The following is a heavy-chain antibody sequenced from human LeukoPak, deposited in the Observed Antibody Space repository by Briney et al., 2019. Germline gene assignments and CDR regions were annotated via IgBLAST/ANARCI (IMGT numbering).Heavy chain of an antibody. CDR2: IDSSETT. D-gene: IGHD6-13*01. CDR1: DGSISSYY. Sequence: PSETLSLTCTVSDGSISSYYWTWIRQPAGKGLEWIGRIDSSETTRYNPSLKSRVTMSVDTSKNQFYLKLSSVTAADAAVYYCARGLGSSWYYFDLWGQGTLVTVSS. J-gene: IGHJ4*02. V-gene: IGHV4-4*07. CDR3: ARGLGSSWYYFDL.